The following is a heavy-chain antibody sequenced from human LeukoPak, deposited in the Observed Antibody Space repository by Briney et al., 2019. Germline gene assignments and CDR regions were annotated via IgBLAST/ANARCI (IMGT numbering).Heavy chain of an antibody. V-gene: IGHV4-39*01. CDR1: GVCISSGSYY. D-gene: IGHD6-19*01. CDR3: ARLIPPTWWSVAGSRGQHDY. J-gene: IGHJ4*02. Sequence: KPSETLSLTCTVSGVCISSGSYYWGWIRQPPGKGLEWIGSIYYSGSAYYNPSLRSRVTISMDTSKKQFSLKVVSLTAADTALYYCARLIPPTWWSVAGSRGQHDYWGQGTLVTVSS. CDR2: IYYSGSA.